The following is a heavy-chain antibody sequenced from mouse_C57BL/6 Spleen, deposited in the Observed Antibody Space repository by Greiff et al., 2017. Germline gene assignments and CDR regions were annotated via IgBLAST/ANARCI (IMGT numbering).Heavy chain of an antibody. CDR3: VCYYDTFDY. Sequence: QVQLQQSGAELVKPGASVKLSCKASGYTFTSYWMHWVKQRPGQGLEWIGMIHPNSGSTNYNEKFKSKATLTVDKSSSTAYMQLSSLTSEDSAVYYCVCYYDTFDYWGQGTTLTVSS. V-gene: IGHV1-64*01. CDR1: GYTFTSYW. J-gene: IGHJ2*01. D-gene: IGHD2-4*01. CDR2: IHPNSGST.